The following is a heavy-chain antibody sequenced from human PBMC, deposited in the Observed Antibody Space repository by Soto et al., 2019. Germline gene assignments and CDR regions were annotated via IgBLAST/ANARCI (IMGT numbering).Heavy chain of an antibody. CDR2: IYTSGST. D-gene: IGHD6-6*01. CDR3: ASSEYSSSSEGSFDY. J-gene: IGHJ4*02. CDR1: GGSISSYY. V-gene: IGHV4-4*07. Sequence: PSETLSLTCTVSGGSISSYYWSWIRQPAGKGLERIGRIYTSGSTNYNPSLKSRVTMSVDTSKNQFSLKLSSVTAADTAVYYCASSEYSSSSEGSFDYWGQGTLVTVSS.